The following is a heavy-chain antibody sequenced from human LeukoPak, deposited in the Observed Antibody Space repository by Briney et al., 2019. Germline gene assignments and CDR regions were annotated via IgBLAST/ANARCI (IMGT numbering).Heavy chain of an antibody. J-gene: IGHJ6*03. CDR1: GGSISSSSYY. CDR2: INHSGGT. V-gene: IGHV4-39*07. Sequence: PSETLSLTCTVSGGSISSSSYYWSWIRQPPGKGLEWIGEINHSGGTNYNPSLKSRVTISVDTSKNQFSLKLSSVTAADTAVYYCANGPPSYYYYYYMDVWGKGTTVTVSS. CDR3: ANGPPSYYYYYYMDV. D-gene: IGHD4-17*01.